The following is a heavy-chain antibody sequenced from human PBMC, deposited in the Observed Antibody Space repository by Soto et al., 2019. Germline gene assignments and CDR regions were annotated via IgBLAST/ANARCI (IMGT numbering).Heavy chain of an antibody. Sequence: GGSLRLSCAVSGFTFSTYWMSWVRQAPGKGLEWVANIKQDGSEKYYVDSVKGRFTISRDNAKNSLNLQMNSLRAEDTAVYYCARVGVVVVGLYYYYYMDVWGKGTTVTVSS. CDR2: IKQDGSEK. CDR3: ARVGVVVVGLYYYYYMDV. CDR1: GFTFSTYW. J-gene: IGHJ6*03. V-gene: IGHV3-7*01. D-gene: IGHD2-15*01.